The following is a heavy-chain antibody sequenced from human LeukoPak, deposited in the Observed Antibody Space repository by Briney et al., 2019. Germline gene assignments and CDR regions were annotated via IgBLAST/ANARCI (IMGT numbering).Heavy chain of an antibody. J-gene: IGHJ4*02. CDR3: ARRGIAAAGPNYFDY. CDR2: INHSGST. V-gene: IGHV4-34*01. D-gene: IGHD6-13*01. Sequence: SETLSLTCAVYGGSFSGYYWSWIRQPPGKGLEWIGEINHSGSTNYNPSLKSRVTISVDTSKNQFSLKLSSVTAADTAVYYCARRGIAAAGPNYFDYWGQGTLVTVSS. CDR1: GGSFSGYY.